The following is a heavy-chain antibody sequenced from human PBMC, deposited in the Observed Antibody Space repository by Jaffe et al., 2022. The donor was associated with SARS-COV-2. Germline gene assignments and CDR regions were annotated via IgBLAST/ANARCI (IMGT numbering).Heavy chain of an antibody. CDR3: TTALGYYYDSSGYYYFDY. Sequence: EVQLVESGGGLVKPGGSLRLSCAASGFTFSNAWMSWVRQAPGKGLEWVGRIKSKTDGGTTDYAAPVKGRFTISRDDSKNTLYLQMNSLKTEDTAVYYCTTALGYYYDSSGYYYFDYWGQGTLVTVSS. V-gene: IGHV3-15*01. CDR1: GFTFSNAW. J-gene: IGHJ4*02. CDR2: IKSKTDGGTT. D-gene: IGHD3-22*01.